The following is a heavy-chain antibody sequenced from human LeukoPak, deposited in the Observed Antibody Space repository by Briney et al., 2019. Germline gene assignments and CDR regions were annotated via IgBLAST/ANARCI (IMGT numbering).Heavy chain of an antibody. Sequence: ASVKVSCKVSGYTLTELSMHWVRQAPGKGLEWMGGFDPEDGETIYAQKFQGRVTMTEDTSTDTAYMELSSLRSEDTAVYYCARSSIIAAAGPYYFDYWGQGTLVTVSS. J-gene: IGHJ4*02. V-gene: IGHV1-24*01. CDR1: GYTLTELS. CDR3: ARSSIIAAAGPYYFDY. CDR2: FDPEDGET. D-gene: IGHD6-13*01.